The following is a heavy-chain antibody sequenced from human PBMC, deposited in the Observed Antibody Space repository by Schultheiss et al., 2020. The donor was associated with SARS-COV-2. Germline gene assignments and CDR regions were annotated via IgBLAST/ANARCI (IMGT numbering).Heavy chain of an antibody. J-gene: IGHJ6*03. CDR1: GFTFSSYA. V-gene: IGHV3-23*01. D-gene: IGHD1-14*01. CDR2: ISGSGGST. Sequence: GGSLRLSCAASGFTFSSYAMSWVRQAPGKGLEWVSAISGSGGSTYYADSVKGRFTISRDNAKNSLYLQMNSLRAEDTAVYYCARGNNYYYYYYMDVWGKGTTVTVSS. CDR3: ARGNNYYYYYYMDV.